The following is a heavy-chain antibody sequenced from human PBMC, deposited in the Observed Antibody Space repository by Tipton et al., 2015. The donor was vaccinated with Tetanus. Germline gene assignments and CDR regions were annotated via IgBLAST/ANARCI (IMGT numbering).Heavy chain of an antibody. CDR2: ITESDSTI. D-gene: IGHD3/OR15-3a*01. Sequence: SLRLSCEASGFIFSDYYMSWIRQAPGKGLEWISYITESDSTIHYADSVKGRFTISRDNAKSSAYLQMSYLSAQDTAVYYCARGIWTGSYTHFDYWGQGTLVTVSS. V-gene: IGHV3-11*01. CDR1: GFIFSDYY. J-gene: IGHJ4*02. CDR3: ARGIWTGSYTHFDY.